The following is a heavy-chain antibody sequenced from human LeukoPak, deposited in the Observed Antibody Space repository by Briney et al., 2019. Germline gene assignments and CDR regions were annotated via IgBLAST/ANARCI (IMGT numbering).Heavy chain of an antibody. D-gene: IGHD5-12*01. Sequence: VASVKVSCKASGYTFTGYYMHWVRQAPGQGLEWMGWINPNSGGTNYAQKFQGRVTMTRDTSISTAYMELSRLRSDDTAVYYCARGYSGYGAKYNWFDPWGQGTLVTVSS. V-gene: IGHV1-2*02. CDR3: ARGYSGYGAKYNWFDP. CDR2: INPNSGGT. J-gene: IGHJ5*02. CDR1: GYTFTGYY.